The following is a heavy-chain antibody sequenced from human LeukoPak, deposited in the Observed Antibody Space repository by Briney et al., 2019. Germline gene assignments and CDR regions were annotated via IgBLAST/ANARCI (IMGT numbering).Heavy chain of an antibody. V-gene: IGHV3-20*01. D-gene: IGHD3-22*01. CDR1: GFTSDYYG. J-gene: IGHJ4*02. CDR2: TNWNGGST. Sequence: GGSLRLSCADPGFTSDYYGLSWHRQAPGKVLEWVSGTNWNGGSTGYADSGKGRFTIASDNAKNYLDLQMNSLIAEDLALYTRAIRVYYYDSSGPFDYWGQATLVTVSS. CDR3: AIRVYYYDSSGPFDY.